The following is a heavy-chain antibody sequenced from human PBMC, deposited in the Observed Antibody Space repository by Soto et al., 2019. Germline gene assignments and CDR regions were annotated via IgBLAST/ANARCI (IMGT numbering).Heavy chain of an antibody. D-gene: IGHD6-19*01. V-gene: IGHV3-23*01. CDR2: ISGSGGST. Sequence: GGSLRLSCAASGFTFRSYAMSWVRQAPGKGLEWVSAISGSGGSTYYADSVKGRFTISRDNSKNTLYLQMNSLRAEDTAVYYCAKDLKDSSGWYRAYYYYYGMDVWGQGTTVTVSS. J-gene: IGHJ6*02. CDR1: GFTFRSYA. CDR3: AKDLKDSSGWYRAYYYYYGMDV.